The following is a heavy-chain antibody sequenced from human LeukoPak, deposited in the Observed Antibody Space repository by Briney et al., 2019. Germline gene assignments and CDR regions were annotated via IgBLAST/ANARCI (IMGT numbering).Heavy chain of an antibody. Sequence: ASVKVSCKASGYTFTGYYMHWVRQAPGQGLEWMGWINPNSGGTNYAQKVQGRVTMTRDTSISTAYMELSRLRSDDTAVYYCAREAIVVVPAAMDYWGQGTLVTVSS. CDR2: INPNSGGT. CDR3: AREAIVVVPAAMDY. D-gene: IGHD2-2*01. V-gene: IGHV1-2*02. CDR1: GYTFTGYY. J-gene: IGHJ4*02.